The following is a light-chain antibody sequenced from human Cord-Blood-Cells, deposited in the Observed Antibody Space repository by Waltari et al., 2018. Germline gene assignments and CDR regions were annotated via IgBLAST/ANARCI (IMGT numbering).Light chain of an antibody. CDR3: QQRSNWPYT. Sequence: EIVFTQSPATLSYSPGERAPLSCRASMSVSSYLAWYQQKPGQAPRLLIYDASNRATGIPARFSGSGSGTDFTLTISSLEPEDFAVYYCQQRSNWPYTFGQGTKLEIK. J-gene: IGKJ2*01. V-gene: IGKV3-11*01. CDR2: DAS. CDR1: MSVSSY.